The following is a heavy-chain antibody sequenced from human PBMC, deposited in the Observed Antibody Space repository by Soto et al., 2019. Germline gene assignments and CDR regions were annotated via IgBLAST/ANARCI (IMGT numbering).Heavy chain of an antibody. D-gene: IGHD3-9*01. Sequence: QLQLQESGPGLVKPSETLSLTCTVSGGSISSSSYYWGWIRQPPGKGLEWIGSIYYSGSTYYNPSLKSRVTISVDTSKNQFSLKLSSVTAADTAVYYCARHEGGYDIVTGYRIDYWGQGTLVTVSS. CDR1: GGSISSSSYY. V-gene: IGHV4-39*01. CDR3: ARHEGGYDIVTGYRIDY. J-gene: IGHJ4*02. CDR2: IYYSGST.